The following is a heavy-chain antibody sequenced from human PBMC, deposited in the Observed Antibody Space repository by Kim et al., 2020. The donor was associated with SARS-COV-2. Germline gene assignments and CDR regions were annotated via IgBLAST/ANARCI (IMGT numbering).Heavy chain of an antibody. J-gene: IGHJ4*02. CDR2: VYYSGST. V-gene: IGHV4-59*01. D-gene: IGHD6-19*01. CDR1: GGSMSRYY. CDR3: ARGEAVAVADY. Sequence: SETLSLTCTVSGGSMSRYYWSWTRQPPGKGLEWIGYVYYSGSTNYNPSLKSRVTISVDTSKNQFSLKLTSVTAADTAVYYCARGEAVAVADYWGQGALVTVSS.